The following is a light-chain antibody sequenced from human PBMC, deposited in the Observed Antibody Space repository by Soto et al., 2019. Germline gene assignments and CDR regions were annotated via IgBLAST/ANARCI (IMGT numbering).Light chain of an antibody. V-gene: IGKV1-39*01. J-gene: IGKJ2*01. CDR3: QQSSSAPPYT. CDR1: QPISTY. CDR2: GAF. Sequence: DIQMTQAPSSLSASVGDRVTITCRASQPISTYLNWYQLTPGKAPRLLIYGAFTLQSGVPSRFSGSGSGTDFTLTISKLQPEDVASYYCQQSSSAPPYTLGQGTKLEIK.